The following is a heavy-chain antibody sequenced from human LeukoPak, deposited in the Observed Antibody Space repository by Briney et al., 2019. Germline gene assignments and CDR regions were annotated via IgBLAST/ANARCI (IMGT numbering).Heavy chain of an antibody. D-gene: IGHD3-10*02. J-gene: IGHJ4*02. CDR2: ISGDGGST. Sequence: GGSLRLSCAASGFTFSSYSMNWVRQAPGKGLEWVSLISGDGGSTYYVDSVKGRFTISRDNSKNSLYLQMNSLRTEDTALYYCAIIALGSGRNNKDHWGQGTLVTVSS. CDR1: GFTFSSYS. V-gene: IGHV3-43*02. CDR3: AIIALGSGRNNKDH.